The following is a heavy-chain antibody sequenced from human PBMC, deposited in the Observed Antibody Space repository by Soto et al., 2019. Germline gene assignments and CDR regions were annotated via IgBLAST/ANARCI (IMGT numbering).Heavy chain of an antibody. V-gene: IGHV3-7*01. CDR2: IKQDGSEK. J-gene: IGHJ4*02. CDR1: GFIFSSYV. Sequence: EVQLVESGGGLVQPGGSLRLSCAASGFIFSSYVMSWVRQAPGKGLEWVANIKQDGSEKYYVDSVKGRFTISRDNAKNSLYLQMNSLRAEDTAVYYCAKFTLGVAPFDYWGQGTLVTVSS. CDR3: AKFTLGVAPFDY. D-gene: IGHD3-16*01.